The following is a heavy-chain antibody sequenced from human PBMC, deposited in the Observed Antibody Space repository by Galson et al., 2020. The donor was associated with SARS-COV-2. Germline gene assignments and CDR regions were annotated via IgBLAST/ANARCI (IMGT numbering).Heavy chain of an antibody. D-gene: IGHD2-15*01. CDR1: GFTFSSYG. CDR2: IWYDGSNK. CDR3: ARDTVVTANTDYYYGMDV. V-gene: IGHV3-33*01. J-gene: IGHJ6*02. Sequence: GGSLRLSCAASGFTFSSYGMHWVRQAPGKGLEWVAVIWYDGSNKYYADSVKGRFTISRDNSKNTLYLQMNSLRAEDTAVYYCARDTVVTANTDYYYGMDVWGQGTTVTVSS.